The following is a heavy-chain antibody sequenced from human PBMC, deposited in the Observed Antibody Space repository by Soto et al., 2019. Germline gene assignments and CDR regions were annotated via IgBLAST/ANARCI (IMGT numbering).Heavy chain of an antibody. CDR2: IFSNDEK. D-gene: IGHD3-3*01. CDR1: GFSLSNARMG. V-gene: IGHV2-26*01. J-gene: IGHJ6*03. Sequence: VSGPTLVNPTETLTLTCTVSGFSLSNARMGVSWIRQPPGKALEWLAHIFSNDEKSYSTSLKSRLTISKDTSKSQVVLTMTNMDPVDTATYYCARIGYDFWRGYYTHPNYYYMDFWGKGTTVTVSS. CDR3: ARIGYDFWRGYYTHPNYYYMDF.